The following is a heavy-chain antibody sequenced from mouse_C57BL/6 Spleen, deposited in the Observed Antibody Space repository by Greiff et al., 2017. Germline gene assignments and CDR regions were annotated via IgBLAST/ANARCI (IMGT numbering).Heavy chain of an antibody. CDR2: IDPSDSYT. J-gene: IGHJ2*01. CDR3: AREETTVGAKGSYFDY. V-gene: IGHV1-69*01. D-gene: IGHD1-1*01. CDR1: GYTFTSYW. Sequence: QVQLQQPGAELVMPGASVKLSCKASGYTFTSYWMHWVKQRPGQGLEWIGEIDPSDSYTNYNQKFKGKSTLTVDKSSSTAYMQLSSLTSEDSAVYYCAREETTVGAKGSYFDYWGQGTTLTVSS.